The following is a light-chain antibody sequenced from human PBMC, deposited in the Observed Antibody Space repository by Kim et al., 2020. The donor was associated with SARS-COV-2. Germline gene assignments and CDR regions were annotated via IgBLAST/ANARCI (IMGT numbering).Light chain of an antibody. CDR2: GKN. V-gene: IGLV3-19*01. J-gene: IGLJ2*01. Sequence: SSELTQDPAVSVAFGQTVRITCQGDSLRSYPASWYQQKPGQAPVLVIYGKNNRPSGIPDRFSGSSSGNTASLTITGAQAEDEADYYGNARDRNGDHFPFGGETKLTVL. CDR1: SLRSYP. CDR3: NARDRNGDHFP.